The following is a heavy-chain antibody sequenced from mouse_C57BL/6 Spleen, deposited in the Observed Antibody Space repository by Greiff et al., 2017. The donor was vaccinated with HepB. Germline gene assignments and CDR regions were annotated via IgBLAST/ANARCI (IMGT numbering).Heavy chain of an antibody. D-gene: IGHD1-1*01. CDR3: ASYGSRTGYYAMDY. Sequence: VQLQQSGAELVKPGASVKLSCKASGYTFTSYWMHWVKQRPGRGLEWIGRIDPNSGGTKYNEKFKSKATLTVDKPSSTAYMQLSSLTSEESAVYYCASYGSRTGYYAMDYWGQGTSVTVSS. V-gene: IGHV1-72*01. J-gene: IGHJ4*01. CDR1: GYTFTSYW. CDR2: IDPNSGGT.